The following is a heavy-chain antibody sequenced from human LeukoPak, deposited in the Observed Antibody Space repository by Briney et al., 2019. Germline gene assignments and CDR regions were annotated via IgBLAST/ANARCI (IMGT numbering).Heavy chain of an antibody. CDR2: INPNGGSA. J-gene: IGHJ4*02. Sequence: ASVKVSCKASGYTFTGYYMHWVRQAPGQGLEWMGVINPNGGSANYAQRFQGRVTMTRDTSTSTLYMELSSLGSEDTAMYFCTREDSVAASYDHWGQGTLVTVSS. CDR1: GYTFTGYY. CDR3: TREDSVAASYDH. D-gene: IGHD6-19*01. V-gene: IGHV1-46*01.